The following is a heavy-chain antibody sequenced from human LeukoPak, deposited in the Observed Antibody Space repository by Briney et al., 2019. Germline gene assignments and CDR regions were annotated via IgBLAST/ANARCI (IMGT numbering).Heavy chain of an antibody. V-gene: IGHV3-23*01. D-gene: IGHD5-24*01. Sequence: GGSLRLSCTASGFTFSTYAMSWVRQAPGKGLEWVSLISGSGGGTHYADFVKGRFTISRDNSNNMVFLQMDTLRGDDTAVYFCARSHTEDGYNIHFDRGGQGALVTVYS. CDR2: ISGSGGGT. CDR1: GFTFSTYA. J-gene: IGHJ4*02. CDR3: ARSHTEDGYNIHFDR.